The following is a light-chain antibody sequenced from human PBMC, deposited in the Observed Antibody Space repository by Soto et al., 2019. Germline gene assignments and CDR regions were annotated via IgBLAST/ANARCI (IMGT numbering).Light chain of an antibody. CDR2: SNS. CDR1: SSNIGSNT. V-gene: IGLV1-44*01. Sequence: QSVLTQPLSASGTPGQRVTISCSGTSSNIGSNTVNWYQQLPGTAPKLLMYSNSQRPSGVPDRFSDSKSGTSASLAISGLQSEDEADYYCVAWDDSLNGAVFGGGTQLTVL. CDR3: VAWDDSLNGAV. J-gene: IGLJ7*01.